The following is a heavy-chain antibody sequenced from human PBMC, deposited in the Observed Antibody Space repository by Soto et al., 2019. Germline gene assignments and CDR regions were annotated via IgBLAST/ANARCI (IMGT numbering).Heavy chain of an antibody. J-gene: IGHJ6*02. V-gene: IGHV3-7*03. CDR3: AKRGSSWSYGMDV. CDR1: GFTFSSYW. CDR2: IKQDGSEK. D-gene: IGHD6-13*01. Sequence: ESGGGLVQPGGSLRLSCAASGFTFSSYWMSWVRQAPGKGLEWVANIKQDGSEKYYVDSVKGRFTISRDNAKNSLYLQMNSLRAEDTAVYYCAKRGSSWSYGMDVWGQGTTVTVSS.